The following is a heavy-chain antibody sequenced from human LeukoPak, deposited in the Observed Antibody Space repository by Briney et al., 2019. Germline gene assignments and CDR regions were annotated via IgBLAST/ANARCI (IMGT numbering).Heavy chain of an antibody. CDR1: GYSISSGYY. Sequence: SETLSLTCTVSGYSISSGYYWGWIRQPPGKGLEWIGSIYHSGSTYYNPSLKSRVTISVDTSKNQFSLKLSSVTAADTAVYYCARELYYYDSSGYYPEGRYYFDYWGQGTLVAVSS. D-gene: IGHD3-22*01. J-gene: IGHJ4*02. V-gene: IGHV4-38-2*02. CDR2: IYHSGST. CDR3: ARELYYYDSSGYYPEGRYYFDY.